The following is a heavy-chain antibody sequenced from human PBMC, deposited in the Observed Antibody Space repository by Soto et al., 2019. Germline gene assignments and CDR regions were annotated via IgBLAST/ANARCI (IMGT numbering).Heavy chain of an antibody. J-gene: IGHJ4*01. V-gene: IGHV6-1*01. CDR3: ARRDQYSGRIFDY. D-gene: IGHD1-26*01. CDR2: TYYRSKWYY. Sequence: SQTLSLTCAITGDSVSSNSAGWSWVRQSPSRGLEWLGRTYYRSKWYYEYAVSVRGRITINPDTSKNQYSLQLNSVTPEDTAVYLCARRDQYSGRIFDYWGQGTLVTVSS. CDR1: GDSVSSNSAG.